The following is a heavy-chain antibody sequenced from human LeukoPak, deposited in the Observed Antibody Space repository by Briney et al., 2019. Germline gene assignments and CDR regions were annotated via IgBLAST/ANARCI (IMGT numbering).Heavy chain of an antibody. Sequence: GGSLRLSCEASGFSFSSYNINWVRQAPGKGLEWISYISSGSRTTYYADSVKGRFIISRDNAKNSLYLQMNGLAAEDTAVYYCARDQLMSGGNAFDLWGQGTMVTVSS. CDR2: ISSGSRTT. CDR3: ARDQLMSGGNAFDL. V-gene: IGHV3-48*04. J-gene: IGHJ3*01. D-gene: IGHD3-10*02. CDR1: GFSFSSYN.